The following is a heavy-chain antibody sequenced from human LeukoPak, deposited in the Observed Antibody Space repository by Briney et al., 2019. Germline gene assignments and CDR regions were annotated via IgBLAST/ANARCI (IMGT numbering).Heavy chain of an antibody. CDR2: ISGSGGST. Sequence: GGSLRLSCAASGFTFSSYAMSWVRQAPGKGLEWVSAISGSGGSTYYADSVKGRFTISRDNSKNTLYLQMNSLRAEDTAVYYCAKELWVAARVRGETGFDYWGQGTLVTVSS. CDR3: AKELWVAARVRGETGFDY. CDR1: GFTFSSYA. D-gene: IGHD2-15*01. J-gene: IGHJ4*02. V-gene: IGHV3-23*01.